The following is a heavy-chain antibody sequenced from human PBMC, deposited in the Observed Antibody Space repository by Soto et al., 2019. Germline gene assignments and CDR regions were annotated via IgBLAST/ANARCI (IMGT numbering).Heavy chain of an antibody. CDR2: ISSTCGPI. CDR3: TKDIRRNVVYGPHYFDS. CDR1: GFNFNDYG. V-gene: IGHV3-9*01. Sequence: EVQLVESGGGLVQPGRSLRLSCAASGFNFNDYGMHWVRQVPGKGLEWVSGISSTCGPIGYSDSVKGRFTISRDKAKNALYLQMNSLRAEDTALYYCTKDIRRNVVYGPHYFDSWGKGTLVTVSS. J-gene: IGHJ4*02. D-gene: IGHD3-10*01.